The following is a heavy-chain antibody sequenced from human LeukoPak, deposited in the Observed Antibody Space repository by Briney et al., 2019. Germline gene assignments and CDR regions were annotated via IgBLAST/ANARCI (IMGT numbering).Heavy chain of an antibody. CDR3: AKVIPHTYSYGT. CDR2: IRYDGSNK. D-gene: IGHD5-18*01. V-gene: IGHV3-30*02. CDR1: GFTFSSYG. J-gene: IGHJ4*02. Sequence: GGSPRLSCAASGFTFSSYGMHWVRQAPGKGLEWVAFIRYDGSNKYYADSVKGRFTISRDNSKNTLYLQMNSLRAEDTAVYYCAKVIPHTYSYGTWGQGTLVTVSS.